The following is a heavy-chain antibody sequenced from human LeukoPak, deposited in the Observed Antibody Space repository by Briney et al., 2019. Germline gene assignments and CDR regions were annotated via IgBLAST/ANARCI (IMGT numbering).Heavy chain of an antibody. V-gene: IGHV4-59*01. J-gene: IGHJ6*02. Sequence: SETLSLTCAVSGGSISSYYWSWIRQPPGKGLEWIGYIYYSGSTNYNPSLKSRVTISVDTSKNQFSLKLSSVTAADTAVYYCARDLTAGGDYGMDVWGQGTTVTVSS. D-gene: IGHD1-14*01. CDR3: ARDLTAGGDYGMDV. CDR1: GGSISSYY. CDR2: IYYSGST.